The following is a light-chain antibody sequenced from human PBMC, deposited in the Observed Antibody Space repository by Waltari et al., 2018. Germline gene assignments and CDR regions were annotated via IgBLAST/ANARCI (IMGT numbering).Light chain of an antibody. Sequence: QSALTQPASVSGSPGQSITISCTGTSSDIGRYYYVSWYQHHPGKAPKLMIFDVNERPSGVSKRFSGSKSGNAASLTISGLQAEDEAHYYCSSYTTTSTYVFGTGTKVTVL. V-gene: IGLV2-14*03. CDR1: SSDIGRYYY. J-gene: IGLJ1*01. CDR3: SSYTTTSTYV. CDR2: DVN.